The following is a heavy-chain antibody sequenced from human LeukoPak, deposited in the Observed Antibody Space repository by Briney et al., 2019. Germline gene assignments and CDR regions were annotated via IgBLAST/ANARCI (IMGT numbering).Heavy chain of an antibody. CDR3: ARGVFYCSGGSCYSYYFDY. CDR1: GGSISSYY. CDR2: IYYSGST. Sequence: PSETPSLTRTVSGGSISSYYWSWIRQPPGKGLEWIGYIYYSGSTNYNPSLKSRVTISVDTSKNQFSLKLSSVTAADTAVYYCARGVFYCSGGSCYSYYFDYWGQGTLVTVSS. V-gene: IGHV4-59*08. D-gene: IGHD2-15*01. J-gene: IGHJ4*02.